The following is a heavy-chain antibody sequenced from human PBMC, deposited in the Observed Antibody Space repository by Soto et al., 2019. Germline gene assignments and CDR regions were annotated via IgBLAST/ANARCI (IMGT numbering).Heavy chain of an antibody. Sequence: EVQLLESGGGLVQPGGSLRLSCAASGFTFSSYSMSWVRQAPGKGLEWVSAISGSGGGTYYADSVKGRFTISRDNSKNTMYLQMNSLRAEDTAVYYCAKDHARYYDFWSGYLPDAFDIWGQGTMVTVSS. V-gene: IGHV3-23*01. D-gene: IGHD3-3*01. CDR3: AKDHARYYDFWSGYLPDAFDI. J-gene: IGHJ3*02. CDR1: GFTFSSYS. CDR2: ISGSGGGT.